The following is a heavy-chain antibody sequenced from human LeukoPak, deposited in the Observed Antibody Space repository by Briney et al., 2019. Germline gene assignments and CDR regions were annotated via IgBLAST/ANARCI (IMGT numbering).Heavy chain of an antibody. CDR1: GFTFSNYW. D-gene: IGHD5-18*01. CDR2: INTDGSIT. J-gene: IGHJ4*02. V-gene: IGHV3-74*01. Sequence: GGSLRLSCVDSGFTFSNYWMYWVRQAPGKGLVWVSRINTDGSITNYAGSVRGRFTISRDNAKNTLYLQMNSLRAEDTAVYYCAKGGIQLRLDGSYWGQGTLVTVSS. CDR3: AKGGIQLRLDGSY.